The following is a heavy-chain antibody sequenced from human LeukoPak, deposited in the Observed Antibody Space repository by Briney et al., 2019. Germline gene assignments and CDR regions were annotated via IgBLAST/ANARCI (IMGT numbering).Heavy chain of an antibody. Sequence: PGGSLRLSCAASGFTVSSNYMSWVRQAPGKGLEWVSVIYSGGSTYYADSAKGRFTISRDNSKNTLYLQMNSLRAEDTAVYYCAKDVRNAAITMIVVNFDYWGQGTLVTVSS. J-gene: IGHJ4*02. D-gene: IGHD3-22*01. V-gene: IGHV3-53*01. CDR1: GFTVSSNY. CDR3: AKDVRNAAITMIVVNFDY. CDR2: IYSGGST.